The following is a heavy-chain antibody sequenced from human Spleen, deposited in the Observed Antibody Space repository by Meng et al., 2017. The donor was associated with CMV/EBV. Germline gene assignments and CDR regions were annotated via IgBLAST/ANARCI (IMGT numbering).Heavy chain of an antibody. CDR3: ARGDCSSTSCYRVGWFDP. CDR2: IIPIFGTA. J-gene: IGHJ5*02. CDR1: GGTFSSYA. Sequence: SVKVSCKASGGTFSSYAISWVRQAPGQGLEWMGGIIPIFGTANYAQKFQGRVTMTRDTSTSTVYMELSSLRSEDTAVYYCARGDCSSTSCYRVGWFDPWGQGTLVTVSS. V-gene: IGHV1-69*05. D-gene: IGHD2-2*02.